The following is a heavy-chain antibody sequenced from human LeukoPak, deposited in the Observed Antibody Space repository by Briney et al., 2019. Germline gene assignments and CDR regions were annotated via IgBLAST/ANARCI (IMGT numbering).Heavy chain of an antibody. CDR2: INPNGGGT. D-gene: IGHD3-22*01. CDR1: GYTFTGYY. J-gene: IGHJ3*01. V-gene: IGHV1-2*02. CDR3: ARDVDHYDSTGKGLVDF. Sequence: ASVKVSCKASGYTFTGYYMRWVRQAPGQGLEWMGWINPNGGGTNYAQKFQGRVTMTRDTSISTAYMELSRLKSDDAAVYYCARDVDHYDSTGKGLVDFWGQGTMVTVSS.